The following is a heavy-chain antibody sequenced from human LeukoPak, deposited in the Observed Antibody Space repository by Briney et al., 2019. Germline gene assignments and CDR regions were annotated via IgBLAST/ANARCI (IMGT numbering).Heavy chain of an antibody. CDR2: MNPNSGNT. D-gene: IGHD2-2*01. Sequence: ASVKVSCKASGYTFTSYDINWVRQATGQGLEWMGWMNPNSGNTGYAQKFQGRVTMTRNTSISTAYMELSSLRSEDTAVYYCARGSLYCSSTSCYPPNYYYYMDVWGKGTTVTVSS. J-gene: IGHJ6*03. V-gene: IGHV1-8*01. CDR1: GYTFTSYD. CDR3: ARGSLYCSSTSCYPPNYYYYMDV.